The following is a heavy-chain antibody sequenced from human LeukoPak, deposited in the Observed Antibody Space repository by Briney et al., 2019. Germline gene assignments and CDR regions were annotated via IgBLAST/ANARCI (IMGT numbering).Heavy chain of an antibody. D-gene: IGHD3-10*01. CDR1: GFTFSSYW. J-gene: IGHJ4*02. Sequence: GGSLRLSCAASGFTFSSYWMSWVRQAPGKGLEWLANIKQDGSEKYYVDSVKGRFTISRDNAKNSLFLQMNSLRAEDTAVYYCAKFKGHYGDSEYYFDSWGQGTLVTVSS. CDR2: IKQDGSEK. CDR3: AKFKGHYGDSEYYFDS. V-gene: IGHV3-7*01.